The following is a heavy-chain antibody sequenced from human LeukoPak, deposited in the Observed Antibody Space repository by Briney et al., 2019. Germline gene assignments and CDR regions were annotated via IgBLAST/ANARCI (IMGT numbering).Heavy chain of an antibody. CDR3: ANIAARPRGWFGFDP. D-gene: IGHD6-6*01. Sequence: GGSLRLSCAASGFTFSGFWMSWVRQAPGKGLEWVANINQDGSEKYYVDSVKGRFTISRDNAKSSLYLQMNSLRAEDTAVYYCANIAARPRGWFGFDPWGQGTLVTVSS. J-gene: IGHJ5*02. CDR1: GFTFSGFW. V-gene: IGHV3-7*01. CDR2: INQDGSEK.